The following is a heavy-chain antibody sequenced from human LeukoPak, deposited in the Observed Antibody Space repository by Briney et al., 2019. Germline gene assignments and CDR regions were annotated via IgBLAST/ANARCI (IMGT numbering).Heavy chain of an antibody. V-gene: IGHV4-39*07. D-gene: IGHD3-10*01. CDR3: ASPGGGVDAFDI. J-gene: IGHJ3*02. CDR1: GGSIRSTSYY. Sequence: ASETLSLTCTVSGGSIRSTSYYWGWIRQPPGKGLEWIGSIYHSGSTYYNPSLKSRVTISVDRSKNQFSLKLSSVTAADTAVYYCASPGGGVDAFDIWGQGTMVTVSS. CDR2: IYHSGST.